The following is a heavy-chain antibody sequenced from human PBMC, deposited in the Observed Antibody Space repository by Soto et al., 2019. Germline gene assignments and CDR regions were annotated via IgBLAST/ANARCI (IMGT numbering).Heavy chain of an antibody. J-gene: IGHJ6*02. CDR3: ASTTGLSPAAHYYYGMDV. D-gene: IGHD2-2*01. CDR2: IYPGDSDT. CDR1: GYSFTSYW. V-gene: IGHV5-51*01. Sequence: PGESLKISCKGSGYSFTSYWIGWVRQMPGKGLEWMGIIYPGDSDTRYSPSFQGQVTISADKSISTAYLQWSSLKASDTAMYYCASTTGLSPAAHYYYGMDVWGQGTTVTVSS.